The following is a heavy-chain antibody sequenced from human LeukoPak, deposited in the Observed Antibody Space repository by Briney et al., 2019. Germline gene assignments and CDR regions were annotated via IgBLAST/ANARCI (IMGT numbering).Heavy chain of an antibody. D-gene: IGHD2-2*01. J-gene: IGHJ4*02. V-gene: IGHV3-48*01. CDR2: VGISSGNT. CDR3: ARDTKYAFDN. CDR1: GFTFSSYA. Sequence: GGSLRLSRAASGFTFSSYAMNWVRQAPGKGLEWISYVGISSGNTKYADSVKGQFTISGDKAKNSLYLQMNSLRVEDTAVYYCARDTKYAFDNWGQGTLVTVSS.